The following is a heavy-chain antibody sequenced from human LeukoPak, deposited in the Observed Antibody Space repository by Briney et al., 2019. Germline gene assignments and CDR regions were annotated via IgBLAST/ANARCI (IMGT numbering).Heavy chain of an antibody. Sequence: SETLSLACTVSGGSISSGGYYWSWIRQHPGKGLEWIGYIYYSGSTYYNPSLKSRVTISVDTSKNQFSLKLSSVTAADTAVHYCARDFGDYVSGGGYFDYWGQGTLVTVSS. J-gene: IGHJ4*02. CDR3: ARDFGDYVSGGGYFDY. CDR1: GGSISSGGYY. V-gene: IGHV4-31*03. D-gene: IGHD4-17*01. CDR2: IYYSGST.